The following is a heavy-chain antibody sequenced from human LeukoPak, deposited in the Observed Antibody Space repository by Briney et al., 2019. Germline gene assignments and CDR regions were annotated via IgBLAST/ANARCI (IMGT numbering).Heavy chain of an antibody. CDR3: ANFLAYCGGDCYSEDAFDI. CDR2: IRNDGSNK. CDR1: GFTFSSYG. D-gene: IGHD2-21*02. Sequence: GGSLRLSCAASGFTFSSYGMHWVRQAPGKGLEGVAFIRNDGSNKYYADSVKGRFTISRDNSKNTLYLQMNSLRAEDTAVYYCANFLAYCGGDCYSEDAFDIWGQGTMVTVSS. V-gene: IGHV3-30*02. J-gene: IGHJ3*02.